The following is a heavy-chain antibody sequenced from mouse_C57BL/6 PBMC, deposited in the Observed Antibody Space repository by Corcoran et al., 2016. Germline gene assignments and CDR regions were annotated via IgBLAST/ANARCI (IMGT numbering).Heavy chain of an antibody. CDR2: INPNNGGT. CDR1: GYTFTDYY. J-gene: IGHJ3*01. Sequence: EVQLQQSGPELVKPGASVKISCKASGYTFTDYYMNWVKQSHGKSLEWIGDINPNNGGTSYNQKFKGKATLTVDKSSSTAYMELRSLTSEDSAVYYCARDEPFAYWGQGTLVTVS. V-gene: IGHV1-26*01. CDR3: ARDEPFAY.